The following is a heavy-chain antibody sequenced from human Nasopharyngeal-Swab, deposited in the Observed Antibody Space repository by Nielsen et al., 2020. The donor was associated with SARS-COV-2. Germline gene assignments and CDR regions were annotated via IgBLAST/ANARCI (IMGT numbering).Heavy chain of an antibody. CDR3: ASNLEWLLSHYYYGMDV. D-gene: IGHD3-3*01. V-gene: IGHV3-21*01. CDR1: GFTFSSYS. J-gene: IGHJ6*02. CDR2: ISSGSSYI. Sequence: GESLKISCAASGFTFSSYSMNWVRQAPGKGLEWVSSISSGSSYIYYADSVKGRFTISRDNAKNSLYLQMNSLRAEDTAVYYCASNLEWLLSHYYYGMDVWGQGTTVTVSS.